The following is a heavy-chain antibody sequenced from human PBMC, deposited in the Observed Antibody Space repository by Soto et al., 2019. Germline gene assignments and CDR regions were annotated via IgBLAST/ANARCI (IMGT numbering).Heavy chain of an antibody. CDR1: GFTFSSFA. D-gene: IGHD2-15*01. CDR2: ISGSGGST. V-gene: IGHV3-23*01. Sequence: PGGSLRLSCAAPGFTFSSFAMSWVRQAPGKGLEWVSAISGSGGSTYYADSVKGRFTISRDNSKNTLYLQMNSLRAEDTAVYYCATGEGGGYCSGGSCLAGMDVWGQGTTVTVSS. CDR3: ATGEGGGYCSGGSCLAGMDV. J-gene: IGHJ6*02.